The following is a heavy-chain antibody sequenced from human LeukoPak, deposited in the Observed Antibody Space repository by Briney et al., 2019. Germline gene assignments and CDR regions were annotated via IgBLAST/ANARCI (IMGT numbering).Heavy chain of an antibody. CDR1: GYTFTSYG. V-gene: IGHV1-18*01. CDR2: ISAGNGNT. Sequence: ASVKVSCKASGYTFTSYGISWVRQAPGQGLEWMGWISAGNGNTKYSQKFQGRVTITRDTSASTAYMELSSLRSGDTAVYYCARDPVVRGGLTYYFDYWGQGTLVTVSS. D-gene: IGHD3-10*01. J-gene: IGHJ4*02. CDR3: ARDPVVRGGLTYYFDY.